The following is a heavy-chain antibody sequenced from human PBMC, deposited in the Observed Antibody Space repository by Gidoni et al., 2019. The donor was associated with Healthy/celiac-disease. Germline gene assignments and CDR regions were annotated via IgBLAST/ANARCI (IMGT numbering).Heavy chain of an antibody. CDR3: ARHLFGGYGGDIPYYFDD. CDR2: ISYTENT. V-gene: IGHV4-39*01. Sequence: LEWIGTISYTENTYYNPSLKSRVTISVDTSKNQFSLKLSSVTAADTAVYYCARHLFGGYGGDIPYYFDDWGQGTLVTVSS. J-gene: IGHJ4*02. D-gene: IGHD5-12*01.